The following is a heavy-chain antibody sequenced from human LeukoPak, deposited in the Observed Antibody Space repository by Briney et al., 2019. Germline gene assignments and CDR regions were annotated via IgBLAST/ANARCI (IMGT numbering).Heavy chain of an antibody. CDR3: ARVSRFYYDSSGDFDY. CDR2: ISPNSGGT. Sequence: ASVKVSCKASGYTYTTYGISWVRQAPGQGLEWMGWISPNSGGTKYAQKFRGRVTMTRATSINTAYMELSRLKSDDTAVYYCARVSRFYYDSSGDFDYWGPGTQVIVSS. V-gene: IGHV1-2*02. J-gene: IGHJ4*02. D-gene: IGHD3-22*01. CDR1: GYTYTTYG.